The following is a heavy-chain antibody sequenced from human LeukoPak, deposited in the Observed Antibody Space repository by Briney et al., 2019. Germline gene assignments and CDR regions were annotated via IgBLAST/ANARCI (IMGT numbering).Heavy chain of an antibody. CDR1: GYTFTGYY. V-gene: IGHV1-2*02. CDR2: INPNSGGT. J-gene: IGHJ4*02. D-gene: IGHD5-24*01. CDR3: ARDPVDGYSHYDF. Sequence: ASVKVSCKASGYTFTGYYMHWVRQAPGQGLEWMGWINPNSGGTNYAQKFQGRVTMTRDTSISTAYMELTSLTSDDTAIYYCARDPVDGYSHYDFWVQGTLVTVSS.